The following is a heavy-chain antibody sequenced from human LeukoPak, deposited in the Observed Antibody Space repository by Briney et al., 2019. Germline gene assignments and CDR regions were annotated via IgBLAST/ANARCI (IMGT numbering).Heavy chain of an antibody. D-gene: IGHD1-26*01. CDR3: ARGTGYSVFDI. V-gene: IGHV3-74*01. Sequence: GGSLRLSCAASGFTFSGYWMHWVRQVSSRGLVWVSRINSDESSTSYADSVKGRFTISRDNAKNTLYLQMNSLRAEDTAVYYCARGTGYSVFDIWGQGTMVTVSS. J-gene: IGHJ3*02. CDR2: INSDESST. CDR1: GFTFSGYW.